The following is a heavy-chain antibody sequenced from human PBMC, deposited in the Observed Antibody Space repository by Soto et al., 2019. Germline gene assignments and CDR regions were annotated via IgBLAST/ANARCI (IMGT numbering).Heavy chain of an antibody. J-gene: IGHJ4*02. CDR3: TRVSPDCSDGSCYPLI. CDR2: INPNSGGT. V-gene: IGHV1-2*04. D-gene: IGHD2-15*01. Sequence: ASVKASCKDSGYTFTGYYMRWVRQAPGQGLEWMGWINPNSGGTNYAQKFQGWVTISRDDSNTIAYLQMNSLKIEDTGVYYCTRVSPDCSDGSCYPLIWRQGTLVTVSS. CDR1: GYTFTGYY.